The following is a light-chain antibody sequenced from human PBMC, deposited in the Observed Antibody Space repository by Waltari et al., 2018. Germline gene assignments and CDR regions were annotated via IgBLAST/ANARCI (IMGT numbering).Light chain of an antibody. V-gene: IGLV2-23*02. CDR1: SSDVGSYDL. CDR3: SSYTYGGPWV. Sequence: SALTQPASVSASPGQSITISCTGSSSDVGSYDLVAWYQQHPGKAPHLLFYEVAKRPAGGSYRFSGSKAGNAASLTISGLQAEDEAYYFCSSYTYGGPWVFGGGTLLTVL. CDR2: EVA. J-gene: IGLJ2*01.